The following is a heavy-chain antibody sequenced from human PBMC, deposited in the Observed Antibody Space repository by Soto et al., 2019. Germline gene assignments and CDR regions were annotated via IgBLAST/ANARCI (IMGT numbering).Heavy chain of an antibody. CDR3: VKPPSGGDFYGYPDY. CDR1: GFTFINYA. J-gene: IGHJ4*02. Sequence: PGGSLRLSCSASGFTFINYAMHWVRQAPGKGLEYVSAISTNGGSPYYADSVKGRFTISRDNSKNTLYLQMSSLRGEDTAVYYCVKPPSGGDFYGYPDYWGQGTLVTVSS. CDR2: ISTNGGSP. D-gene: IGHD2-21*02. V-gene: IGHV3-64D*06.